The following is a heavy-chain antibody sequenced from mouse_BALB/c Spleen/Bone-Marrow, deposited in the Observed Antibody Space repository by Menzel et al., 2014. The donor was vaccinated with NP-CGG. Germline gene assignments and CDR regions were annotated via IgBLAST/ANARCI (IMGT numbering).Heavy chain of an antibody. CDR3: AREADGYYVGAMDY. CDR1: GYTFSSYV. CDR2: INPYNDGT. J-gene: IGHJ4*01. V-gene: IGHV1-14*01. D-gene: IGHD2-3*01. Sequence: VQLQQSGPELGKPGASVKMSCKASGYTFSSYVIHWVKRKPGQGLEWIGYINPYNDGTKYNEKFKGKATLTSDKSSSTAYIDLSSLTSEDSAVYCCAREADGYYVGAMDYWGQGTSVTVSS.